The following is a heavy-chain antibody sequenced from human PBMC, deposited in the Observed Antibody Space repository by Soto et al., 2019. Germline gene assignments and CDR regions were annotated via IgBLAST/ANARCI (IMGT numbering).Heavy chain of an antibody. Sequence: GASVKVSCKASGYTFTGYYMHWVRQAPGQGLEWMGWINPNSGGTNYAQKFQGWVTMTRNTSISTAYMELSSLRSEDTAVYYCARGAGEAFDIWGQGTMVTVSS. V-gene: IGHV1-2*04. J-gene: IGHJ3*02. CDR2: INPNSGGT. CDR1: GYTFTGYY. CDR3: ARGAGEAFDI.